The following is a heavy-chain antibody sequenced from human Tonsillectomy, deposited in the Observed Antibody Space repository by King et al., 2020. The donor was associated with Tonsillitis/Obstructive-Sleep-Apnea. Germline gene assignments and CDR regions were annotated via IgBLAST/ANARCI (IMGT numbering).Heavy chain of an antibody. Sequence: VQLVESGGGLVQPGGSLRLSCAASGFTFSSYWMHWVRQAPGKGLVWVSRINSDGSSTSYADSVKGRVTISRDNAKNTLYLHMNSLRAEDTAVYYCAREREVYYYDSSGSRSYWYFDLWDRGTLVTVSS. CDR3: AREREVYYYDSSGSRSYWYFDL. V-gene: IGHV3-74*01. CDR2: INSDGSST. D-gene: IGHD3-22*01. J-gene: IGHJ2*01. CDR1: GFTFSSYW.